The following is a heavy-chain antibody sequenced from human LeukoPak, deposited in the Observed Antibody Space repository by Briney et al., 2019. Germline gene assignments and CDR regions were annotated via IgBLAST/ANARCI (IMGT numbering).Heavy chain of an antibody. V-gene: IGHV3-74*01. CDR2: ISGDGSVT. Sequence: GGSLRLSCTGSGFTLRNYWMHRVRQVSGKRLVWVSRISGDGSVTNYADSVQGRFTISRDNAENILYLQINNLRSEDTAVYYCARYSSSSGGASYYLDYWGHGTLVTVSS. J-gene: IGHJ4*01. CDR1: GFTLRNYW. D-gene: IGHD6-6*01. CDR3: ARYSSSSGGASYYLDY.